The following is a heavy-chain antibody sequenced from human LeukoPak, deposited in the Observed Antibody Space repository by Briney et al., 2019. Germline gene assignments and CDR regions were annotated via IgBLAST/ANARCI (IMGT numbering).Heavy chain of an antibody. Sequence: SETLSLTCAVSGGSISSSSYYWAWIRQPPGKGLEWIGTIYYSGSTYHNPSLKSRVTMSVDTSRNQFSLKLSSVDAADTAVYYCAKAGVGYFASSGLYAFDFWGQGTTVTVSS. CDR2: IYYSGST. V-gene: IGHV4-39*01. J-gene: IGHJ3*01. CDR3: AKAGVGYFASSGLYAFDF. D-gene: IGHD3-22*01. CDR1: GGSISSSSYY.